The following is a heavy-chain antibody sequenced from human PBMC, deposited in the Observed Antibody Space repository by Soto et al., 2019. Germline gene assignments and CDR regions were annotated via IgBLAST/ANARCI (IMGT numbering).Heavy chain of an antibody. Sequence: SETLSLTCTVSGGSISSGGYYWSWIRQHPGKGLEWIGYIYYSGSTYYNPSLKSRVTISVDTSKNQFSLKLSSVTAADTAVYYCARVEVDTAMVHDAFDIWGQGTMVTV. V-gene: IGHV4-31*03. D-gene: IGHD5-18*01. CDR1: GGSISSGGYY. CDR2: IYYSGST. CDR3: ARVEVDTAMVHDAFDI. J-gene: IGHJ3*02.